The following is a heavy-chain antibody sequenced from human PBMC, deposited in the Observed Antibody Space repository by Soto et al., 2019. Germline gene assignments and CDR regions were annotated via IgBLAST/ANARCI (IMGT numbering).Heavy chain of an antibody. CDR3: ARGPPGVGSCSGGSCYGGWFDP. CDR2: MNPNSGNT. V-gene: IGHV1-8*01. D-gene: IGHD2-15*01. Sequence: QVQLVQSGAEVKKPGASVKVSCKASGYTFTSYDINWVRQATGQGLEWMGWMNPNSGNTGYAQEFQGRVTMTRNTTISTAYMETSCLGSEDTAVYYCARGPPGVGSCSGGSCYGGWFDPWGQGTLVTVSS. CDR1: GYTFTSYD. J-gene: IGHJ5*02.